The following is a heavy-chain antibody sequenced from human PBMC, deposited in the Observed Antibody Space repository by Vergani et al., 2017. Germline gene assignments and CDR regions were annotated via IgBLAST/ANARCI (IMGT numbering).Heavy chain of an antibody. J-gene: IGHJ4*02. D-gene: IGHD3-16*01. CDR1: GFTFSSYD. Sequence: EVQLVESGGGLVQPGGSLRLSCAASGFTFSSYDMHWVRQATGKGLEWVSAIGTAGDTYYPGSVKGRFTISRENAKNSLYLQMNSLRAGDTAVYYFARGGVTTFGYYFDYWGQGTLVTVSS. CDR2: IGTAGDT. CDR3: ARGGVTTFGYYFDY. V-gene: IGHV3-13*01.